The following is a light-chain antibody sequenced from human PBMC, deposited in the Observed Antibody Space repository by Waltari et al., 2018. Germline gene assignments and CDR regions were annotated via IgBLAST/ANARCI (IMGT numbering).Light chain of an antibody. CDR1: QGISSY. J-gene: IGKJ4*01. Sequence: AIRMTQSPSSLSASTGDRVTITCRASQGISSYLAWYQQKPGKAPKLLIYAASTLQTGVPSRFSGSGSGTDFTLKISRVEADDVGVYFCMQGKDLPLTFGGGTKVDI. CDR3: MQGKDLPLT. CDR2: AAS. V-gene: IGKV1-8*01.